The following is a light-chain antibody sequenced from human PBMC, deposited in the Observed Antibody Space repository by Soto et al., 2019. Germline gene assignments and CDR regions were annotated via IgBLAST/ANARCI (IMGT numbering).Light chain of an antibody. V-gene: IGLV2-14*01. CDR3: TSYTISSTLVV. CDR2: DVS. J-gene: IGLJ2*01. Sequence: QSVLTQPASVSGSPGQSITISCTGTSSDVGGYNYVSWYQQHPGKGPKLLIYDVSNRPSGVSNRFSGSKSGNTASLTISGLQAEDEADYYCTSYTISSTLVVFGGGTKMTVL. CDR1: SSDVGGYNY.